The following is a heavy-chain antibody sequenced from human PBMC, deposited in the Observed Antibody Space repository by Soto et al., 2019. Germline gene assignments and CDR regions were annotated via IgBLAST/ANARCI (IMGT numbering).Heavy chain of an antibody. CDR1: GFTFSSYG. J-gene: IGHJ4*02. CDR2: IWYDGSNK. CDR3: AGGSSSFGVGSPFDY. D-gene: IGHD6-13*01. Sequence: GGSLRLSCAASGFTFSSYGMHWVRQAPGKGLEWVAVIWYDGSNKYYADSVKGRFTISRDNSKNTLYLQMNSLRAEDTAVYYCAGGSSSFGVGSPFDYWGQGTLVTVSS. V-gene: IGHV3-33*01.